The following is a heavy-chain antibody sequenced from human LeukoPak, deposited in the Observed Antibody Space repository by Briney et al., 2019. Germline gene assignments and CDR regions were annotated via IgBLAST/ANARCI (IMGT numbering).Heavy chain of an antibody. V-gene: IGHV4-61*02. CDR3: ARAFWTFDI. CDR2: IYTSGST. Sequence: SETLSLTCTVSGGSISSGSYYWSWIRQPAGKGLEWIGRIYTSGSTNYNPSLKSRVTISVDTSKNQFSLKLSSVTAADTAVYYCARAFWTFDIWGQGTMVTVSS. CDR1: GGSISSGSYY. J-gene: IGHJ3*02. D-gene: IGHD3-3*01.